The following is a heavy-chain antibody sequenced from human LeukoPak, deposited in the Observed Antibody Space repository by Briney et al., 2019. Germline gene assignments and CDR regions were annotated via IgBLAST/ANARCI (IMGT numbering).Heavy chain of an antibody. D-gene: IGHD6-6*01. CDR1: GYGFTSYW. CDR3: ATSSPLSVGFAGPFHH. J-gene: IGHJ1*01. CDR2: IYPGDSDT. V-gene: IGHV5-51*01. Sequence: GEALKISCEGSGYGFTSYWIGWVRPMPGKGLEWMGIIYPGDSDTRYSPSFQGQVSISADKSISTAYLQWSSLKASDTAMYYCATSSPLSVGFAGPFHHWGQGTLVTVSS.